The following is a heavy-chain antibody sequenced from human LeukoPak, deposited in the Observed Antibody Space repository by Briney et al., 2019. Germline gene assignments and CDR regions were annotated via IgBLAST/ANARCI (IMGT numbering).Heavy chain of an antibody. Sequence: GGSLRLSCAASGFTFSGSAMHRVRQASGKGLEWVGRIRSKANSYATAYAASVKGRFTISRDDSKNTAYLQMNSLKTEDTAVYYCTIFLSLGMPPYWGQGTLVTVSS. D-gene: IGHD3-3*02. CDR3: TIFLSLGMPPY. CDR2: IRSKANSYAT. V-gene: IGHV3-73*01. CDR1: GFTFSGSA. J-gene: IGHJ4*02.